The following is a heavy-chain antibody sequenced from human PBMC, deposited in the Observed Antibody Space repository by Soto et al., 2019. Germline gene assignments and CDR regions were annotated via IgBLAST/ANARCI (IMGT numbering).Heavy chain of an antibody. CDR1: GGSISSGGYY. V-gene: IGHV4-31*03. D-gene: IGHD6-13*01. CDR3: ARGYSSSWYSSLRYYFDY. J-gene: IGHJ4*02. CDR2: IYYSGST. Sequence: SETLSLTCTVSGGSISSGGYYWSWIRQHPGKGLEWIGYIYYSGSTYYNPSLKSRVTISVDTSKNQFSLKLSSVTAADTAVYYCARGYSSSWYSSLRYYFDYWGQGTLVTVS.